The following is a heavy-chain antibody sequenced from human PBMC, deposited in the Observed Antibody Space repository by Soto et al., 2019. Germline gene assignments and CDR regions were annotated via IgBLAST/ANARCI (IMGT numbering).Heavy chain of an antibody. D-gene: IGHD2-2*01. V-gene: IGHV3-11*06. CDR3: ARVGTGGVVVVPAAALDY. J-gene: IGHJ4*02. Sequence: PGGSLRLSCAASGFTFSDYYMSWIRQAPGKGLEWVSYISSSSSYTNYADSVKGRFTISRDNAKNSLYLQMNSLRAEDTAVYYCARVGTGGVVVVPAAALDYWGQGTLVTVSS. CDR2: ISSSSSYT. CDR1: GFTFSDYY.